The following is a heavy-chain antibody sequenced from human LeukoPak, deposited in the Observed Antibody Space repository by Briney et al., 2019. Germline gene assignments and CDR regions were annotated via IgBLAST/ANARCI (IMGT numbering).Heavy chain of an antibody. Sequence: SETLSLTCTVSGGSISSYYWSWIRQPPGKGLEWIGYIYYSGSTNYNPSLKSRVTISVDTSKNQFSLKLSSVTAADTAVYYCARWGLAGYYKGGAFDIWGQGTMVTVSS. CDR2: IYYSGST. CDR3: ARWGLAGYYKGGAFDI. J-gene: IGHJ3*02. D-gene: IGHD3-9*01. CDR1: GGSISSYY. V-gene: IGHV4-59*01.